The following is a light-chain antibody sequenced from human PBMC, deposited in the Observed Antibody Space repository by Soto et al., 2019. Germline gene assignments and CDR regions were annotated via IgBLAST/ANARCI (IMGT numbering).Light chain of an antibody. V-gene: IGLV2-14*01. CDR3: SSYTSIAGV. Sequence: QSALTQPASVSGSPGQSITISCTGTSSDVGGYNFVSWYQQHPGKAPKLMIFEVNNRPSGVSNRFSGSQSGNTASLTISGLQAEDEADYDCSSYTSIAGVFGGGTKLTVL. CDR1: SSDVGGYNF. CDR2: EVN. J-gene: IGLJ3*02.